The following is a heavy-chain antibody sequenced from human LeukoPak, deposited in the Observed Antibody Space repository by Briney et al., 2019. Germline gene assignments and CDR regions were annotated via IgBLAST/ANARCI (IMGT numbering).Heavy chain of an antibody. CDR2: TSYDGIKK. CDR1: GFTCSSYP. CDR3: AREVGLIITPLAFDI. J-gene: IGHJ3*02. D-gene: IGHD3-10*01. Sequence: GRSLRLSCAASGFTCSSYPMHWVRQAPGKGLEWVAATSYDGIKKYYVDSLKGRFTISRDNSKNTLYLQMNSLRAGDTAVYYCAREVGLIITPLAFDIWGQGTILTVSS. V-gene: IGHV3-30*04.